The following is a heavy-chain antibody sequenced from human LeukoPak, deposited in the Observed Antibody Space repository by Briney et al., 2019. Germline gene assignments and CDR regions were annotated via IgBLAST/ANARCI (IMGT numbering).Heavy chain of an antibody. CDR1: GGSISSYY. V-gene: IGHV4-59*01. CDR2: IYYSGST. CDR3: ARDHLRVRGAAAGTLDWFDP. J-gene: IGHJ5*02. Sequence: PSETLSLTCTVSGGSISSYYWSWIRQPPGKGLEWIGYIYYSGSTNYNPSLKSRVTISVDTSKNQFSLKLSSVTAADTAVYYCARDHLRVRGAAAGTLDWFDPWGQGTLVTVSS. D-gene: IGHD6-13*01.